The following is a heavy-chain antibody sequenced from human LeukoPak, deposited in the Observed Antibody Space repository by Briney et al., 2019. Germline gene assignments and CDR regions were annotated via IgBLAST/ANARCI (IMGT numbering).Heavy chain of an antibody. Sequence: GSLRLSCAASGFTFSNYWMHWVRQAPGKGLVWVSRINTDGSSTTYADSVKGRFTISRDNAKNTLYLQMNSLSAEDTAVYYCARGYSSSYRIDYWGQGTLVTVSS. CDR3: ARGYSSSYRIDY. CDR1: GFTFSNYW. V-gene: IGHV3-74*01. CDR2: INTDGSST. D-gene: IGHD6-6*01. J-gene: IGHJ4*02.